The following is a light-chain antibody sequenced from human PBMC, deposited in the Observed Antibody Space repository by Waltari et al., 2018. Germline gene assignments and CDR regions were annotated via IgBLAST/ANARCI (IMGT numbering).Light chain of an antibody. J-gene: IGKJ2*01. V-gene: IGKV5-2*01. CDR3: LEHDNFPTHT. Sequence: ETTLTQSPAFMSATPRDKVNISCRASQDIDDEMNRYQQKPGEGAIFIIQEATTLVPGIPPRFSGSVYGTDFTLTINNIQSEDVASYFCLEHDNFPTHTFGQGTKLEIK. CDR2: EAT. CDR1: QDIDDE.